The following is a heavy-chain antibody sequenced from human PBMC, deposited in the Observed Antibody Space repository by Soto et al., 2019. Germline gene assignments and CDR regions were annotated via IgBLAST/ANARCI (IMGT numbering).Heavy chain of an antibody. J-gene: IGHJ3*02. V-gene: IGHV3-23*01. Sequence: AGGSLRLSCAASGFTFNSYAMSWVRQAPGKGLEWVSGFTSDASTYYADSVKGRFTVSRDNSKNTLFLQMSNLRADDTAVYYCARILGHLDPFDTWGQGTMVTVS. CDR2: FTSDAST. CDR1: GFTFNSYA. CDR3: ARILGHLDPFDT.